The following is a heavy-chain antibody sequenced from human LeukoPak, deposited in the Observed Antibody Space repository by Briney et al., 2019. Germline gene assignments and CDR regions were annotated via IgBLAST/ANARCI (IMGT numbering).Heavy chain of an antibody. J-gene: IGHJ4*02. CDR2: IYTSGGT. CDR3: ARDKYYYDSSGYYYFDY. D-gene: IGHD3-22*01. CDR1: GVSISSYY. Sequence: SETLSLTCTVSGVSISSYYWSWIRQPAGRGLEWIGRIYTSGGTNYNPSLKSRVTMSVDTSKNQFSLKLSSVTAADTAVYYCARDKYYYDSSGYYYFDYWGQGTLVTVSS. V-gene: IGHV4-4*07.